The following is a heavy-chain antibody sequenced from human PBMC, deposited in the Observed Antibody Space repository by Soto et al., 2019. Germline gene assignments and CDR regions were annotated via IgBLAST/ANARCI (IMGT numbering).Heavy chain of an antibody. V-gene: IGHV3-23*01. J-gene: IGHJ4*02. Sequence: GGSLRLSCAASGFKFSNYAMSWVRQAPGKGLEWVSGIRDNGGTTYYADSVKGRFTISRDNSKNTLYLQLNSLRAEDTAIYYCAKDWAAVVPPEDYWGQGTLVTVSS. CDR2: IRDNGGTT. CDR3: AKDWAAVVPPEDY. D-gene: IGHD2-2*01. CDR1: GFKFSNYA.